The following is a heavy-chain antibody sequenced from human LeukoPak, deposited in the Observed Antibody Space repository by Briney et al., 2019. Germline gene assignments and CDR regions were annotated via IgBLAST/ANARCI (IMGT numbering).Heavy chain of an antibody. CDR1: GFTFSSYA. CDR2: ISGSGGST. D-gene: IGHD4-17*01. J-gene: IGHJ4*02. V-gene: IGHV3-23*01. Sequence: GGSLRLSCAASGFTFSSYAMSWVRQAPGKGLEWVSAISGSGGSTYYADSVKGRFTISRDNCKNTLYLQMNSLRAEDTAVYYCAITYGDYVYDYWGQGTLVTVSS. CDR3: AITYGDYVYDY.